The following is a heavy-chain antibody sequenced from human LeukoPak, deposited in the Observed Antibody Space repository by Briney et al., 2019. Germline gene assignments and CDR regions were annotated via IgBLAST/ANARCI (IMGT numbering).Heavy chain of an antibody. CDR1: GYTFTSYD. V-gene: IGHV1-8*01. D-gene: IGHD3-3*01. CDR2: MNPNSGNT. Sequence: ASVKVSCKASGYTFTSYDINWVRQATRQGLEWMGWMNPNSGNTGYAQKFQGRVTMTRNTSISTAYMELSSLRSEDTAVYYCATGITIFGVVNYYGMDVWGQGTTVTVSS. J-gene: IGHJ6*02. CDR3: ATGITIFGVVNYYGMDV.